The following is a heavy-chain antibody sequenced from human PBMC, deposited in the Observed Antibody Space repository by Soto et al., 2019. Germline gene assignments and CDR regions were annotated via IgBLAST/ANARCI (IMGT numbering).Heavy chain of an antibody. CDR2: IAAGNGNT. CDR3: AKGSRMWTPDY. V-gene: IGHV1-3*01. Sequence: ASVKVSCKTSGYTFTDYAILRVRQAPGQALEWLGWIAAGNGNTRFSQKFQGRVTITRDTSATTAYMELTSLRSEDTAVYYCAKGSRMWTPDYWGQGTLVTVSS. J-gene: IGHJ4*02. CDR1: GYTFTDYA. D-gene: IGHD2-21*01.